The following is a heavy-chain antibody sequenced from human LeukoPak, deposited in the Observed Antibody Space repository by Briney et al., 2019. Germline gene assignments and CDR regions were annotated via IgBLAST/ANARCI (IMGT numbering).Heavy chain of an antibody. CDR3: ARKFLGSRGYYFDY. CDR1: GYTFTSFD. D-gene: IGHD3-10*01. V-gene: IGHV1-8*01. J-gene: IGHJ4*02. Sequence: ASVKVSCKAPGYTFTSFDINWVRQATGQGLEWMGWMNPNTGNTGYAQKFRGRVTMTRNTSIRTAYMELSSLSSEDTAVYYCARKFLGSRGYYFDYWGQGTLVTVSS. CDR2: MNPNTGNT.